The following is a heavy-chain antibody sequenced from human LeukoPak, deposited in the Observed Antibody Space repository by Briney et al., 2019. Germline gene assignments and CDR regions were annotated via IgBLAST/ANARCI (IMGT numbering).Heavy chain of an antibody. Sequence: ASVKVSCKASGGTFSSYAISWVRQAPGQGLEWMGIINPSGGSTSYAQKFQGRVTMTRDTSTSTVYMELSSLRSEDTAVYYCARDRSSTSSTAPDYWGQGALVTVSS. CDR3: ARDRSSTSSTAPDY. D-gene: IGHD2-2*01. CDR2: INPSGGST. CDR1: GGTFSSYA. J-gene: IGHJ4*02. V-gene: IGHV1-46*01.